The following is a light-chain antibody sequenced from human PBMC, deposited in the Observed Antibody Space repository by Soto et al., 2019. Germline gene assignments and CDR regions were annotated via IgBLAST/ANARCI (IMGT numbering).Light chain of an antibody. CDR3: QQYGSSHT. Sequence: EIVLTPSPGTLSLSPVERATLSCRASQSVTSTYLAWYQQKPGQAPRLLIYGASSRAIGIPDRFSGSVSGSDFILTINRLDPEDFAVYYCQQYGSSHTFGQGTRLEIK. CDR1: QSVTSTY. V-gene: IGKV3-20*01. CDR2: GAS. J-gene: IGKJ5*01.